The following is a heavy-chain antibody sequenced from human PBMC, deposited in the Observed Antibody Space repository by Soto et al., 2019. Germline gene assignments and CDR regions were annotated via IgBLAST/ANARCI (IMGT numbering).Heavy chain of an antibody. J-gene: IGHJ4*02. V-gene: IGHV4-39*01. Sequence: SETLSPACTVSGGSISSSTYYWGWLRQPPGKGMEWIASFFIGGHTYYNPSLKSRVTISVDTSKNHFSLRRSSETAADTAVFLCGRRHGLDNVAYYWGQRILDTGSS. D-gene: IGHD3-10*01. CDR3: GRRHGLDNVAYY. CDR1: GGSISSSTYY. CDR2: FFIGGHT.